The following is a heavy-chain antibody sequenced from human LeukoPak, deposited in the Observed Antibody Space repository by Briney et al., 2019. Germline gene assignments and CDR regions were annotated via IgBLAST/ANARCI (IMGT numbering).Heavy chain of an antibody. CDR1: GYTFTGYY. CDR2: INPNSGGT. CDR3: ARVKAYYYDSSDYWVY. D-gene: IGHD3-22*01. J-gene: IGHJ4*02. V-gene: IGHV1-2*06. Sequence: ASVKVSCKASGYTFTGYYMHWVRQAPGQGLEWMGRINPNSGGTNYAQKFQGRVTMTRDTSISTAYMELSRLRSDDTAVYYCARVKAYYYDSSDYWVYWGQGTLVTVSS.